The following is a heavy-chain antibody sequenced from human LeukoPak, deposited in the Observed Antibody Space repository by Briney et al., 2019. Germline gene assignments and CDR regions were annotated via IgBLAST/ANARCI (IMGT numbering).Heavy chain of an antibody. D-gene: IGHD3-10*01. CDR1: GFTFSDYY. CDR3: ARDVGSRSGSSSFDP. J-gene: IGHJ5*02. V-gene: IGHV3-11*06. Sequence: GGSLRLSCAASGFTFSDYYMSWIRQAPGKGLGWVSYISSSSSYTNYADSVKGRFTISRDNAKNSLYLQMNSLRAEDTAVYYCARDVGSRSGSSSFDPWGQGTLVTVSS. CDR2: ISSSSSYT.